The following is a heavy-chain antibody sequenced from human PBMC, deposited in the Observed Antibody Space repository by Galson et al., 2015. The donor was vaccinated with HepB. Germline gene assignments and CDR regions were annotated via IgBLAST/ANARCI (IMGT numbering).Heavy chain of an antibody. CDR2: INPSGGST. V-gene: IGHV1-46*04. D-gene: IGHD2-2*01. CDR3: ARALVPAATKGVDAFDI. J-gene: IGHJ3*02. CDR1: GYTFTSYG. Sequence: SVKVSCKASGYTFTSYGISWVRQAPGQGLEWMGIINPSGGSTSYAQKLQGRVTMTRDTSTSTVYMELSSLRSEDTAVYYCARALVPAATKGVDAFDIWGQGTMVTVSS.